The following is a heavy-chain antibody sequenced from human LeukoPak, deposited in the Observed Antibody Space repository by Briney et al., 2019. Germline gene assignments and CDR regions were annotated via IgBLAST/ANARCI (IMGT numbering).Heavy chain of an antibody. J-gene: IGHJ5*02. CDR1: GYTFTSYY. V-gene: IGHV1-18*04. CDR2: ISAYNGNT. D-gene: IGHD3-10*01. CDR3: ARDRIYGSGSYYRVENWFDP. Sequence: ASVKVSCKASGYTFTSYYMHWVRQAPGQGLEWMGWISAYNGNTNYAQKLQGRVTMTTDTSTSTAYMELRSLRSDDTAVYYCARDRIYGSGSYYRVENWFDPWGQGTLVTVSS.